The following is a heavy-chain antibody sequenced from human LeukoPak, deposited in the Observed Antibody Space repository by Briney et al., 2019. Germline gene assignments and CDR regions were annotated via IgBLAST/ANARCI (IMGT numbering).Heavy chain of an antibody. CDR1: GFTFSSYG. Sequence: GGSLRLSCAASGFTFSSYGMHWVRQAPGKGLEWVAVISYDGSNKYYADSVKGRFTISRDNFKNTLYLQMNSLRAEDTAVYYCARDRAGYSTTGTMDYWGQGTLVTVSS. CDR3: ARDRAGYSTTGTMDY. D-gene: IGHD5-18*01. V-gene: IGHV3-30*03. J-gene: IGHJ4*02. CDR2: ISYDGSNK.